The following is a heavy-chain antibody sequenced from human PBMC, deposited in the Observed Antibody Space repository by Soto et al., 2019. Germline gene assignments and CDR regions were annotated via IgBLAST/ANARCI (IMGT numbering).Heavy chain of an antibody. CDR2: INWNGDRI. D-gene: IGHD5-12*01. CDR1: GFTFDDYG. J-gene: IGHJ4*02. CDR3: ARAISSMSTTPNDY. Sequence: EVQLVESVGGEVRPGGSLRLSCEVSGFTFDDYGMSWVRQVSGKGLEWVSGINWNGDRIEYADSVKGRFTISRDNAKNSVYLQMNSLRAEDTALYHCARAISSMSTTPNDYWGQGTQVTVSS. V-gene: IGHV3-20*01.